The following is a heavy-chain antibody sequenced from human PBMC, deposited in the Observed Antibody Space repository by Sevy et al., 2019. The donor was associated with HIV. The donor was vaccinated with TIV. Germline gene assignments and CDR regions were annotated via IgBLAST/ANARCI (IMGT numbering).Heavy chain of an antibody. J-gene: IGHJ5*02. V-gene: IGHV3-23*01. Sequence: GGSLRLSCAASGFTFSSYAMSWVRQAPGKGLEWVSAISGSGGSTYYADSVKGRFTIPRDNSKNTLYLQMNSLRAEDTAVYYCAKDRVSDIVVVPAAINDWFDPWGQGTLVTVSS. D-gene: IGHD2-2*01. CDR2: ISGSGGST. CDR3: AKDRVSDIVVVPAAINDWFDP. CDR1: GFTFSSYA.